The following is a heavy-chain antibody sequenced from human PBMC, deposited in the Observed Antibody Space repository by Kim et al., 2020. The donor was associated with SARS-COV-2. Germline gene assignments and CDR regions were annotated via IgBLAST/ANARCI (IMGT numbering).Heavy chain of an antibody. Sequence: TNTPDSGKGRFTISRDNARNKRYLQRNSLGAEDTAVYYCARVLRYFDCWGQGTLISVSS. CDR2: T. CDR3: ARVLRYFDC. D-gene: IGHD3-3*01. J-gene: IGHJ4*02. V-gene: IGHV3-74*01.